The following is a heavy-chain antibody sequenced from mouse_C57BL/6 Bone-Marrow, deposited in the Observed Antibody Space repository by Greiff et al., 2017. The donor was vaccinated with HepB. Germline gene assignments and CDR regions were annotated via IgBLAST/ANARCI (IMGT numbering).Heavy chain of an antibody. Sequence: VQLQQPGAELVKPGASVKLSCKASGYTFTSYWMQWVNQRPGQGLEWIGEIDPSDSYTNYNQKFKGKATLTVDTSSSTAYMQLSSLTSEDSAVYYCANYDYDGYAMDYWGQGTSVTVSS. J-gene: IGHJ4*01. CDR3: ANYDYDGYAMDY. CDR1: GYTFTSYW. CDR2: IDPSDSYT. V-gene: IGHV1-50*01. D-gene: IGHD2-4*01.